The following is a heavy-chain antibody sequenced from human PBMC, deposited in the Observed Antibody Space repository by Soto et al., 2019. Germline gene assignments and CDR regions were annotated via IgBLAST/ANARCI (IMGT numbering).Heavy chain of an antibody. Sequence: QVQLVQSGAEVKKPGASVKVSCKASGYTFTRYNINWVRQATGQGLEWMGWINPNSGNTGYAQKFQGRVTMTRNTSISTAYMEVSSLRSEDTAVYYCARDLFEWLPDSWFDPWGQGTLVTVSS. CDR2: INPNSGNT. J-gene: IGHJ5*02. V-gene: IGHV1-8*01. CDR3: ARDLFEWLPDSWFDP. D-gene: IGHD3-3*01. CDR1: GYTFTRYN.